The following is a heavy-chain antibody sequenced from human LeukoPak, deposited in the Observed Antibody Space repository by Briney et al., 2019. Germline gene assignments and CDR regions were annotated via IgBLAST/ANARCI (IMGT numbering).Heavy chain of an antibody. D-gene: IGHD3-10*01. CDR1: VFTFSSYA. V-gene: IGHV3-23*01. CDR3: ARDLLFGTDAFEI. Sequence: GGSLRLSCAASVFTFSSYAMSWVRQAPGKGLEWVPAITGSGGNTYSADSMKGRFTISRDNSKNTLYLQMDSLRAEDTAVYYCARDLLFGTDAFEIWGQGTMVTVSS. CDR2: ITGSGGNT. J-gene: IGHJ3*02.